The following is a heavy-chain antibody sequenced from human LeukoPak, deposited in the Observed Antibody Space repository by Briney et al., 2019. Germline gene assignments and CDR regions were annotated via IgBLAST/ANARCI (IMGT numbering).Heavy chain of an antibody. V-gene: IGHV3-30*18. J-gene: IGHJ4*02. D-gene: IGHD5-12*01. CDR3: AKVDIVATIDAGRLVDY. CDR2: ISNDGSNK. Sequence: PGRSLRLSCAASGFTFSSYGMQWFRQAPDKGLEWVAAISNDGSNKYYADSVKGRFTISRDNSKNTLYLQMNSLRAEVTAVYYCAKVDIVATIDAGRLVDYWGQGTLVTVSS. CDR1: GFTFSSYG.